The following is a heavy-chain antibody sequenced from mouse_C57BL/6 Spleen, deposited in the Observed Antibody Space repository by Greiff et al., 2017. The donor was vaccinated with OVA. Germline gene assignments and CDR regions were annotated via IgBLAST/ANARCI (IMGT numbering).Heavy chain of an antibody. J-gene: IGHJ1*03. CDR3: ARYDGNHWYFDD. CDR2: IRNKANGHTT. D-gene: IGHD2-1*01. CDR1: GFTFTDYY. V-gene: IGHV7-3*01. Sequence: EVQLVESGGGLVQPGGSLSLSCAASGFTFTDYYMSWVRQPPGKALEWFGFIRNKANGHTTEYRATVQGRFTISRDNSQRILYLQMNALRAEDSATYDCARYDGNHWYFDDWGTGTTVTVSS.